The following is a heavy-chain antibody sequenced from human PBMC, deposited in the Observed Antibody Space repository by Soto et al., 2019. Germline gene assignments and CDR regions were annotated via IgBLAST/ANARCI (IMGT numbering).Heavy chain of an antibody. CDR1: GGTFSSYA. J-gene: IGHJ6*02. Sequence: GASVKVSCKASGGTFSSYAISWVRQAPEQGLEWMGGIIPIFGTANYAQKFQGRVTITADKSTSTAYMELSSLRSEDTAVYYCAGGPITMIVVVAHYYYYGMDVWGQGTTVTVSS. CDR2: IIPIFGTA. D-gene: IGHD3-22*01. V-gene: IGHV1-69*06. CDR3: AGGPITMIVVVAHYYYYGMDV.